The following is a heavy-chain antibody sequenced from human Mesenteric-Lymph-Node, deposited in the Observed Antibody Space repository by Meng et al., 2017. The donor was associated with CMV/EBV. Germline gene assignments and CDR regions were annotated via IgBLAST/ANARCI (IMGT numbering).Heavy chain of an antibody. CDR2: IKQDGSEK. Sequence: GESLKISCAASGFTFSSYWMSWVRQAPGKGLEWVANIKQDGSEKYYVDSVKGRFTISRDNAKNSLYLQMNSLRTEDTAVYYCAREWYCISTTCYGDYYGMDVWGQGTTVTVSS. CDR3: AREWYCISTTCYGDYYGMDV. D-gene: IGHD2-2*01. V-gene: IGHV3-7*01. CDR1: GFTFSSYW. J-gene: IGHJ6*02.